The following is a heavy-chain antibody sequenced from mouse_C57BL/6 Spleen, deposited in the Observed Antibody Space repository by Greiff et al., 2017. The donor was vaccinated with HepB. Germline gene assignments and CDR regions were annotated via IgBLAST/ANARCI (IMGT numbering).Heavy chain of an antibody. CDR1: GYTFTSYT. CDR2: INPSSGYT. Sequence: VMLVESGAELARPGASVKMSCKASGYTFTSYTMHWVKQRPGQGLEWIGYINPSSGYTKYNQKFKDKATLTADKSSSTAYMQLSSLTSEDSAVYYCARSGGNPYAMDYWGQGTSVTVSS. J-gene: IGHJ4*01. CDR3: ARSGGNPYAMDY. V-gene: IGHV1-4*01. D-gene: IGHD2-1*01.